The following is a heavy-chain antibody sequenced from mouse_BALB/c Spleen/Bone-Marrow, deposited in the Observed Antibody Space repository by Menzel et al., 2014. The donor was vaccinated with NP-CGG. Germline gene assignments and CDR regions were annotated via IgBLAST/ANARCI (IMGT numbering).Heavy chain of an antibody. Sequence: VQLQESGPGLVAPSQSLSITCTISGFSLTNYGLHWVRQPPGKGLEWLVVIWSDGSTAYNSALKSRLSISKDNSQSQVFLKMNSLQTDDTAMYYCARHGDNHLYAMDYWGQGTSVTVSS. J-gene: IGHJ4*01. CDR3: ARHGDNHLYAMDY. CDR1: GFSLTNYG. V-gene: IGHV2-6-1*01. CDR2: IWSDGST. D-gene: IGHD2-13*01.